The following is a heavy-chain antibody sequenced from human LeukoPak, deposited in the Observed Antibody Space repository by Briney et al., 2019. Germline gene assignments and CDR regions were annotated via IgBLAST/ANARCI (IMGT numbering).Heavy chain of an antibody. J-gene: IGHJ3*02. CDR3: ARDGMGGIKAFDM. D-gene: IGHD3-10*01. CDR2: IKHDGSQK. CDR1: GFTFSRFW. V-gene: IGHV3-7*05. Sequence: GGSLRLSCAASGFTFSRFWMSWARQAPGKGLEWVANIKHDGSQKYCVDSAKGRFTISRDNAKNSVYLQMNSLTAEDTAVYYCARDGMGGIKAFDMWGQGTMVTVSS.